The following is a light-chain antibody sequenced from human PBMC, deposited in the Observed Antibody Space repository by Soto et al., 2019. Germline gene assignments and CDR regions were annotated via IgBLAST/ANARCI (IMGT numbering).Light chain of an antibody. CDR1: QSISSW. V-gene: IGKV1-5*03. J-gene: IGKJ1*01. CDR2: KAS. CDR3: QQYNSPSWT. Sequence: DIQMTQSPSTLSASVGDRVTITCRASQSISSWLAWYQQKPGKAPKLLIYKASSLKSGVPSRFSVSGSVTEFTLTISSLQPDDFATYYCQQYNSPSWTFGQGTKVEIQ.